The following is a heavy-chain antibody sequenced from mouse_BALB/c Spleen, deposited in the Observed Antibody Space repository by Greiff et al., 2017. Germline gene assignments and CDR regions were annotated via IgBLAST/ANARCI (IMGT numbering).Heavy chain of an antibody. CDR3: ARSADYCGSSLYYFDY. D-gene: IGHD1-1*01. Sequence: QVQLQQSGAELVRPGVSVKISCKGSGYTFTDYAMHWVKQSHAKSLEWIGVISTYYGDASYNQKFKGKATMTVDKSSSTAYIELARLTSEDSAIYYCARSADYCGSSLYYFDYWGQGTTLTVSS. CDR2: ISTYYGDA. J-gene: IGHJ2*01. V-gene: IGHV1S137*01. CDR1: GYTFTDYA.